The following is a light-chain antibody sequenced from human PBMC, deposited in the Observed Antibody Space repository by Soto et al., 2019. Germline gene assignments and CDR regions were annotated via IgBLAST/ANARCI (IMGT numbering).Light chain of an antibody. Sequence: DIQMTQSPSSLSVSVGDRVTITCRASQDITDDCAWYQQKAGRAPKRLMSLGSRLASGVPSRFSGSGSGTEFTLTISSLQPEDFATYYCLHHNGYPPVFGQGTNLEIK. V-gene: IGKV1-17*01. J-gene: IGKJ2*01. CDR3: LHHNGYPPV. CDR2: LGS. CDR1: QDITDD.